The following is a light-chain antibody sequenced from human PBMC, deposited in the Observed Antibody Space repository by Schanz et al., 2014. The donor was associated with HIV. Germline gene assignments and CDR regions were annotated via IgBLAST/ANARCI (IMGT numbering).Light chain of an antibody. CDR2: DVN. CDR3: CSYAGSSTYV. Sequence: QSALTQSASVSGSPGQSITISCTGTSSDVGSYNLVSWYQQHPGKAPKLMIYDVNNRPSGVSNRFSGSKSGNTASLTISGLQAEDEADYYCCSYAGSSTYVFGTGTKLTVL. V-gene: IGLV2-23*02. CDR1: SSDVGSYNL. J-gene: IGLJ1*01.